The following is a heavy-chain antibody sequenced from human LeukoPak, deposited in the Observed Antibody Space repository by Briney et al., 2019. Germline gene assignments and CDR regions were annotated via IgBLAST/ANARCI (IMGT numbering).Heavy chain of an antibody. CDR1: GFSFSDYN. V-gene: IGHV3-21*06. CDR2: ISSGSSHI. J-gene: IGHJ4*02. Sequence: GGSLRLSCAASGFSFSDYNMNWVRQAPGKGLEWVSSISSGSSHIYYADSVKGRFTISRDNAKNSLYLQMNSLRAEDTAVYYCARDREQWLVRRFDYWGQGTLVTVSS. CDR3: ARDREQWLVRRFDY. D-gene: IGHD6-19*01.